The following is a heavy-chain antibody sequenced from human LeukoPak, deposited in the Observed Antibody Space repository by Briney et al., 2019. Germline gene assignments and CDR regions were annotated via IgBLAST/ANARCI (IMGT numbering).Heavy chain of an antibody. CDR3: AKDFESSGYYYVDY. Sequence: PGGSLRLSCAASEFTFSRFGMHWVRQAPGKGLERVAVISYDGRNKHYVDSVEGRFTISRDNPKNTLYLQMNSLRAEDTAVYYCAKDFESSGYYYVDYWGQGTLVTVSS. V-gene: IGHV3-30*18. CDR1: EFTFSRFG. D-gene: IGHD3-22*01. CDR2: ISYDGRNK. J-gene: IGHJ4*02.